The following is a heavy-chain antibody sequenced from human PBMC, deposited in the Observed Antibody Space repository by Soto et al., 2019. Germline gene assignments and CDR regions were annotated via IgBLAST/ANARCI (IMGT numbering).Heavy chain of an antibody. CDR1: GGTFSSYA. V-gene: IGHV1-69*01. Sequence: QVQLVQSGAEVKKPGSSVKVSCKASGGTFSSYAISWVRQAPGQGLEWMGGIIPIFGTANYAQKFQGRVTITADQSTSTDYMELRSLRSEDTAVYYCARGTSGWYLFAFDIWGQGTMVTVSS. CDR2: IIPIFGTA. CDR3: ARGTSGWYLFAFDI. D-gene: IGHD6-19*01. J-gene: IGHJ3*02.